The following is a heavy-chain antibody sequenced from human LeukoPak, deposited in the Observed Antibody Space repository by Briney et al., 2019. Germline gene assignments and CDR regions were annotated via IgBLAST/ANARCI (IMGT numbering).Heavy chain of an antibody. J-gene: IGHJ4*02. D-gene: IGHD2-15*01. CDR3: AREARDCSGGSCYSFDY. CDR1: GFTFSSYG. CDR2: IWYDGSNK. V-gene: IGHV3-33*01. Sequence: GGPLRLSCAASGFTFSSYGMHWVRQAPGKGLEWVAVIWYDGSNKYYADSVKGRFTISRDNSKNTLYLQMNSLRAEDTAVYYCAREARDCSGGSCYSFDYWGQGTLVTVSS.